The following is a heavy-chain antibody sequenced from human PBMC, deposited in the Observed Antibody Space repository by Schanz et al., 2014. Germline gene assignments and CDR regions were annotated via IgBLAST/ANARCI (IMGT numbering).Heavy chain of an antibody. CDR3: AREGTVIRGLSGWFDP. Sequence: QVLLVQSGAEVKKPGASVKVSCKSSGYTFTDYHIHWVRQAPGQGLEYMGRINPNSGGTNFAQKLQGRVTMTRDTSISTVYMELSRLRSDDTAVYYCAREGTVIRGLSGWFDPWGQGTLVTVSS. CDR2: INPNSGGT. CDR1: GYTFTDYH. D-gene: IGHD3-10*01. V-gene: IGHV1-2*06. J-gene: IGHJ5*02.